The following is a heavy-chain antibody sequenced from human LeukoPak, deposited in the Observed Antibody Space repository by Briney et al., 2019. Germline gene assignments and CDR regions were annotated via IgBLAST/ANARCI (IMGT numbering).Heavy chain of an antibody. CDR1: GFTFSSYS. CDR2: ISSSSSYI. D-gene: IGHD4-23*01. Sequence: GGSLRLSCAASGFTFSSYSMNWVRQAPGKGLEWVSSISSSSSYIYYADSVKGRFTISRDNAKNTLFLQMNSLRAEDAAVYYCVRGNDYGGPHYWGQGTLVTVSS. V-gene: IGHV3-21*01. CDR3: VRGNDYGGPHY. J-gene: IGHJ4*02.